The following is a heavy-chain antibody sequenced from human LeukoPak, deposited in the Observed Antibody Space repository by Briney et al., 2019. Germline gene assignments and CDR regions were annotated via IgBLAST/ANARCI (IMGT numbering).Heavy chain of an antibody. V-gene: IGHV3-23*01. CDR3: AKDLDGYIWGSYHPYLDY. CDR1: GFTFSSYA. D-gene: IGHD3-16*01. CDR2: ISGSGGST. J-gene: IGHJ4*02. Sequence: SGGSLRLSCAASGFTFSSYAMSWVRQAPGKGLEWVSAISGSGGSTYYADSVKGRFTISRDNSKNTLYLQMNSLRAEDTAVYYCAKDLDGYIWGSYHPYLDYWGQGTLVTVSS.